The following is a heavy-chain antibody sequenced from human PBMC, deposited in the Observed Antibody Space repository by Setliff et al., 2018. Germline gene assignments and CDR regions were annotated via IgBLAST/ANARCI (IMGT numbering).Heavy chain of an antibody. CDR2: ISSDGTSI. J-gene: IGHJ5*02. Sequence: GGSLRLSCAASGLTFSSDAMTWVRQTPGKGLEWVSVISSDGTSIYYADSAKGRFTISRDDSKNMIFLHMNNLKTEDTGFYYCTTGPRDSRNYLNWFNPWGQGTLVTVSS. CDR3: TTGPRDSRNYLNWFNP. V-gene: IGHV3-23*03. CDR1: GLTFSSDA. D-gene: IGHD4-4*01.